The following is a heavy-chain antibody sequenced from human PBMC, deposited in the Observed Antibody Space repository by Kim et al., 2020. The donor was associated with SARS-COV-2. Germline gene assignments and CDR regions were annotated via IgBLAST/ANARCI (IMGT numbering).Heavy chain of an antibody. V-gene: IGHV4-61*01. Sequence: SETLSLTCTVSGGSVSSGSYYWSWIRQPPGKGLEWIGYIYYSGSTNYNPSLKSRVTISVDTSKNQFSLKLSSVTAADTAVYYCARAGAFGELLYAWGQGTLVTVSS. CDR1: GGSVSSGSYY. J-gene: IGHJ5*02. D-gene: IGHD3-10*01. CDR2: IYYSGST. CDR3: ARAGAFGELLYA.